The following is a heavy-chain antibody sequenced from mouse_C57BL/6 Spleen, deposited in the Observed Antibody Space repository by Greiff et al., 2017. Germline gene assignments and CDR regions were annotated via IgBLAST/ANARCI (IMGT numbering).Heavy chain of an antibody. V-gene: IGHV1-69*01. CDR2: IDPSDSYT. Sequence: QVQLQHPGAELVMPGASVKLSCKASGYTFTSYWMHWVKQRPGQGLEWIGEIDPSDSYTNYNQKFKGKSTLTVDKSSSTAYMQLSSLTSEDSAVYYCAREITTVVARKGSFAYWGQGTLVTVSA. D-gene: IGHD1-1*01. J-gene: IGHJ3*01. CDR1: GYTFTSYW. CDR3: AREITTVVARKGSFAY.